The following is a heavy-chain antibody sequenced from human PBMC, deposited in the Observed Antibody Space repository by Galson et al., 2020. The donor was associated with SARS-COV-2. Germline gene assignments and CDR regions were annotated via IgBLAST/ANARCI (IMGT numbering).Heavy chain of an antibody. Sequence: SQASETLSLTCDISSDSFSGYYWSWVRQAPGKGLEWIGEISHIGSMNFNPSLKSRVTLSADAAENSFSLKMDSMTTADTAVYYCSRLTRHGSRWNVEDWGREYFERWGQGTLVTVAS. D-gene: IGHD7-27*01. J-gene: IGHJ1*01. CDR3: SRLTRHGSRWNVEDWGREYFER. V-gene: IGHV4-34*01. CDR1: SDSFSGYY. CDR2: ISHIGSM.